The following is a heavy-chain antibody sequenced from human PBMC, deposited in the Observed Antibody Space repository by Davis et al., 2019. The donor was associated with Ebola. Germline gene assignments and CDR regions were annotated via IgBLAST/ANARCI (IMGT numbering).Heavy chain of an antibody. Sequence: GESLKISCAASGFTFSSYGLHWVRQAPGKGLEWVAVISYDGSNKYYADSVKGRFTISRDNSKNTLYLQMNSLRTEDTAVYYCAKLYDISGYQPLGYWGQGTLVTVSS. CDR2: ISYDGSNK. J-gene: IGHJ4*02. V-gene: IGHV3-30*18. CDR1: GFTFSSYG. CDR3: AKLYDISGYQPLGY. D-gene: IGHD3-22*01.